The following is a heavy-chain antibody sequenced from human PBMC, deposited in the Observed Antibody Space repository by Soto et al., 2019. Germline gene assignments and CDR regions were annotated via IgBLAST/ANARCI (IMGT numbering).Heavy chain of an antibody. CDR3: ARESAPPS. CDR1: GDTFSSYA. Sequence: GASVKVYCNASGDTFSSYAISWVRQAPGQGLEWMGGIIPIFGTANYAQKFQGRVTITADESTSTAYMELSSLRSEDTAVYYCARESAPPSWGQGTLVTVPA. J-gene: IGHJ4*02. V-gene: IGHV1-69*13. CDR2: IIPIFGTA.